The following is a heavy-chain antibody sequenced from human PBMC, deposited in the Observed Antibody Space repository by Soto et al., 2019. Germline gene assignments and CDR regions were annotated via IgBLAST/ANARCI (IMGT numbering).Heavy chain of an antibody. D-gene: IGHD4-17*01. CDR3: ARDIQPTVTTNWFDP. J-gene: IGHJ5*02. CDR2: IYHSGST. V-gene: IGHV4-34*01. CDR1: GGSFSGYY. Sequence: SETLSLTCAVYGGSFSGYYWSWIRQPPGKGLEWIGEIYHSGSTNYNPSLKSRVTISVDKSKNQFSLKLSSVTAADTAVYYCARDIQPTVTTNWFDPWGQGTLVTVSS.